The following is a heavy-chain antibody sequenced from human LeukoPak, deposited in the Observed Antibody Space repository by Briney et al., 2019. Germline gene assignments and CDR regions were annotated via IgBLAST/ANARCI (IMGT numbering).Heavy chain of an antibody. CDR3: ATGLGATNSDY. CDR2: FDPEDGET. V-gene: IGHV1-24*01. D-gene: IGHD1-26*01. CDR1: GYTLTELS. J-gene: IGHJ4*02. Sequence: GASVKVSCKVSGYTLTELSMHWVRQAPGKGLEWMGGFDPEDGETIYAQKFQGRATTTEDTSTDTAYMELSSLRSEDTAVYYCATGLGATNSDYWGQGTLVTVSS.